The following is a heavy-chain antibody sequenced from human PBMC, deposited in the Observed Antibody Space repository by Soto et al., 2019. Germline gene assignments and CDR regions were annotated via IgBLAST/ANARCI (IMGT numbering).Heavy chain of an antibody. CDR3: ASSPRRIVVVKFHFEY. D-gene: IGHD3-22*01. CDR2: ISSSSSYI. Sequence: GGSLRLSCAASGFTFSSYSMNWVRQAPGKGLEWVSSISSSSSYIYYADSVKGRFTISRDNAKNSLYLQMNSLRAEDTAVYYCASSPRRIVVVKFHFEYWGQGTLVTVSS. J-gene: IGHJ4*02. CDR1: GFTFSSYS. V-gene: IGHV3-21*01.